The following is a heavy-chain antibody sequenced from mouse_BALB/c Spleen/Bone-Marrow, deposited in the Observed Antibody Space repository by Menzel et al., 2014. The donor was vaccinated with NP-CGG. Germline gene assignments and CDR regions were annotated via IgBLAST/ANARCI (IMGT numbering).Heavy chain of an antibody. CDR3: ARSGSSSGYFDY. J-gene: IGHJ2*01. V-gene: IGHV5-17*02. CDR2: ISSGSSAI. CDR1: GFTFSSFG. D-gene: IGHD1-1*01. Sequence: EVQGVESGGGLVQPGGSRKLSCAASGFTFSSFGMHWVRQAPEKGLEWVAYISSGSSAIYYADTVMGRFTISRDNPKNTLFLQMTSLGSEDTAMYYCARSGSSSGYFDYWGQGTTLTVSS.